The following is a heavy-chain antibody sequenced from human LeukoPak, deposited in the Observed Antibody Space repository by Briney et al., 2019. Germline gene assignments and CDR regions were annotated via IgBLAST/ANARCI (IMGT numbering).Heavy chain of an antibody. CDR2: INPNSGGT. Sequence: ASVKVSCKASGYTFTGYYMHWVRQAPGQGLEWMGWINPNSGGTNYAQKLQGRVTMTTDTSTSTAYMELRSLRSDDTAVYYCARVGLGSGWFNFDYWGQGTLVTVSS. D-gene: IGHD6-19*01. V-gene: IGHV1-2*02. CDR1: GYTFTGYY. CDR3: ARVGLGSGWFNFDY. J-gene: IGHJ4*02.